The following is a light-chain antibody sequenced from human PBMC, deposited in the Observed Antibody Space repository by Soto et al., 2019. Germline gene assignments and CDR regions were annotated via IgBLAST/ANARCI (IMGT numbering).Light chain of an antibody. J-gene: IGKJ1*01. CDR2: DAS. CDR3: QQYNIYPWT. V-gene: IGKV1-5*01. Sequence: DIQMTQSPSTLSASVGDGVTITCRASQSISNRLAWYQQRPGKAPKYLIYDASTLDSGAPSRFSGSGSGTELTLSISSLQPDDFATYYCQQYNIYPWTFGQGTKVDI. CDR1: QSISNR.